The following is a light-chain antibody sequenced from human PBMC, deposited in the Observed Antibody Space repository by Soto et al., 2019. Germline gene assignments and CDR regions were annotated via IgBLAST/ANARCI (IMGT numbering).Light chain of an antibody. CDR1: QGISSY. J-gene: IGKJ2*01. CDR3: QEYYSYPYT. CDR2: AAS. Sequence: AIRITQSPSSLSASTGDRVTITCRASQGISSYLAWYQQKPGKAPKLLIYAASTLQSGVPSRFSGSGSGSDFTLTISCLQSVDFATYYCQEYYSYPYTFGQGTKLEIK. V-gene: IGKV1-8*01.